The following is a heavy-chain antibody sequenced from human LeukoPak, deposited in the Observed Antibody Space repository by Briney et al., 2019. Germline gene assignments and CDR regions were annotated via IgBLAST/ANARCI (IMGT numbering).Heavy chain of an antibody. CDR3: ARGNVGYSSGWYDY. J-gene: IGHJ4*02. CDR1: GGSISSGGYC. V-gene: IGHV4-31*03. CDR2: IYYSGTT. Sequence: PSQTLSLTCTVSGGSISSGGYCWSWFRQHPGKGLEWIAYIYYSGTTYYSPSLKSRVTISVDTSKNQFSLKLSSVTAADTAVYYCARGNVGYSSGWYDYWGQGTLVTVSS. D-gene: IGHD6-19*01.